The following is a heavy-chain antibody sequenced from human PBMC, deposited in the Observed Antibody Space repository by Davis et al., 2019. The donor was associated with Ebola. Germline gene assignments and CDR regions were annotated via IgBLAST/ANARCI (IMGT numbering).Heavy chain of an antibody. D-gene: IGHD4-23*01. J-gene: IGHJ4*02. CDR1: GFTFDDYT. CDR3: ARDYGGNY. Sequence: PGGSLRLSCAASGFTFDDYTMHWVRQAPGKGLEWVSLISWDGGSTYYADSVKGRFTISRDNAKNSLYLQMNSLRAEDTAVYYCARDYGGNYWGQGTLVTVSS. CDR2: ISWDGGST. V-gene: IGHV3-43*01.